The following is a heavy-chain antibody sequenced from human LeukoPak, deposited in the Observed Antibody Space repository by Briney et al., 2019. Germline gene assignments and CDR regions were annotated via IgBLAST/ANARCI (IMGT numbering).Heavy chain of an antibody. D-gene: IGHD5-18*01. CDR1: GYTFTGYY. J-gene: IGHJ4*02. CDR3: ARDIAYSYGNDY. Sequence: GASVKVSCKASGYTFTGYYMHWVRQAPGQGLEWMGWINPNSGGTNYAQKFQGRVTMTRDTSISTAYMELSRLRSDDTAVYYCARDIAYSYGNDYWRQGTLVTVSS. V-gene: IGHV1-2*02. CDR2: INPNSGGT.